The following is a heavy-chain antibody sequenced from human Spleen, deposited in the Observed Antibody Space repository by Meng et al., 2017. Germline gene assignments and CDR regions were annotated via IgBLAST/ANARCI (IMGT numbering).Heavy chain of an antibody. CDR2: IDPNSGGT. Sequence: QVQLVQSGAELKRPGASVKVSCKTSGYTFTAYYIHWVRLAPGQGLEWMGRIDPNSGGTSYTQRFQGRVTMTSDTSISTAYMELSKLTSDDTAAYYCARLHGDEDYWGQGTLVTVSS. CDR3: ARLHGDEDY. V-gene: IGHV1-2*06. CDR1: GYTFTAYY. J-gene: IGHJ4*02. D-gene: IGHD2-21*02.